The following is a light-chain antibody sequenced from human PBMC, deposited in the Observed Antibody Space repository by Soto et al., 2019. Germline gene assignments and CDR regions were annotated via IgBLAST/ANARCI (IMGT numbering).Light chain of an antibody. J-gene: IGKJ1*01. Sequence: QTPPSPSPLSSSVGRAIISSRRTSKSSSTYLSWYQQKPGKAPNLLIYGASSLPSGVPSRFSGSGSGTDFTLTISSLQPEDFATYYCQQSYSTPLTFGQGTKVDIK. V-gene: IGKV1-39*01. CDR2: GAS. CDR1: KSSSTY. CDR3: QQSYSTPLT.